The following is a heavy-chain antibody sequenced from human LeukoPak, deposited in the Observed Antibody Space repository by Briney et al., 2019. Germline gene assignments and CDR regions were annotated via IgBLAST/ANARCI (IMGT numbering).Heavy chain of an antibody. Sequence: ASVKVSCKASGGTFSSYAISWVRQAPGQGLEWMGGIIPIFGTANYAQKFQGRVTITADESTSTAYMELSSLRSEDTAVYYCASQSALVWFGTYYFDYWGQGTLVTVS. CDR3: ASQSALVWFGTYYFDY. CDR2: IIPIFGTA. CDR1: GGTFSSYA. J-gene: IGHJ4*02. V-gene: IGHV1-69*13. D-gene: IGHD3-10*01.